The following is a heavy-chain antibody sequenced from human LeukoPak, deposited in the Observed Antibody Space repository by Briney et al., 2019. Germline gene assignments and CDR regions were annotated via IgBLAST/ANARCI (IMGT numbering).Heavy chain of an antibody. D-gene: IGHD2-2*01. CDR3: ATAGASNVVPAAMIGVAWVLGY. J-gene: IGHJ4*02. V-gene: IGHV1-24*01. CDR1: GYTLTELS. Sequence: GASVKVSCKVSGYTLTELSMHWVRQAPGKGLEWMGGFDPEDGETIYAQKFQGRVTMTEDTSTDTAYMELSSLRSEDTAVYYCATAGASNVVPAAMIGVAWVLGYWGQGILVTVSS. CDR2: FDPEDGET.